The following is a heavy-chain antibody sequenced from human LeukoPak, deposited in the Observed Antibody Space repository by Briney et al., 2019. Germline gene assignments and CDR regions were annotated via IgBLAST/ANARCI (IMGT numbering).Heavy chain of an antibody. D-gene: IGHD6-19*01. CDR1: GYTFTSYD. J-gene: IGHJ4*02. CDR2: MNPNSGNT. CDR3: ARGPRYGYGLSSGWFDY. Sequence: ASVKVSCKASGYTFTSYDINWVRQATGRGLEWMGWMNPNSGNTGYAQKFQGRDTMTRNTSISTAYMELSSLRSEDTAVYYCARGPRYGYGLSSGWFDYWGQGTLVTVSS. V-gene: IGHV1-8*01.